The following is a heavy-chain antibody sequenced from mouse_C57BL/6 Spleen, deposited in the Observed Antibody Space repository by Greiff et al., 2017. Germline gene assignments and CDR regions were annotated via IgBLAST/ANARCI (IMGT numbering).Heavy chain of an antibody. CDR1: GYTFTDYY. J-gene: IGHJ3*01. CDR2: INPYNGGT. Sequence: VQLQQSGPVLVKPGASVKMSCKASGYTFTDYYMNWVKQSHGKSLEWIGVINPYNGGTSYNQKFKGKATLTVDKSSSTAYMELNSLTSEDSAVYYCARGYYGSSYDWFAYWGQGTLVTVSA. D-gene: IGHD1-1*01. V-gene: IGHV1-19*01. CDR3: ARGYYGSSYDWFAY.